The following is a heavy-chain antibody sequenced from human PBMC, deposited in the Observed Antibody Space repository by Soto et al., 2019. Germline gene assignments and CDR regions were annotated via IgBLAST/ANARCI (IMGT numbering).Heavy chain of an antibody. CDR2: IFHDGTA. V-gene: IGHV4-4*02. CDR1: GVSISSGNW. D-gene: IGHD3-10*01. Sequence: SETLSLTCAVSGVSISSGNWWAWVRQSPQRGLEYIGEIFHDGTANYYPSFERRVAISVDTSKNQFSLKLTSVTAADTAIYFCARLVYDTRLNYMYFDFWGQGTLVTVSS. J-gene: IGHJ4*02. CDR3: ARLVYDTRLNYMYFDF.